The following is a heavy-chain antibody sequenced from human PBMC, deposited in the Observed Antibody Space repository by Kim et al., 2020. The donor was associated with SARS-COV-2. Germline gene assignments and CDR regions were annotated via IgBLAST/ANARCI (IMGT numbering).Heavy chain of an antibody. D-gene: IGHD2-15*01. CDR2: IKSKTDGGTT. CDR1: GFSVTNAW. Sequence: GGSLRLSCAVSGFSVTNAWMTWVRQAPGKGLEWVGRIKSKTDGGTTDYAAPVKGRFTISRDDSKNTLFLQMNSLKTEDTAVYYCATSGPYSVFDYWGQGTLVTVSS. CDR3: ATSGPYSVFDY. J-gene: IGHJ4*02. V-gene: IGHV3-15*01.